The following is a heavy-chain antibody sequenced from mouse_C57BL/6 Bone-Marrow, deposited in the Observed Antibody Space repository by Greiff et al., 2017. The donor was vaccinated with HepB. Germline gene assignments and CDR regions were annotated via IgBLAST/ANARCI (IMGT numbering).Heavy chain of an antibody. CDR1: GYTFTSYW. CDR2: IDPSDSYI. V-gene: IGHV1-50*01. J-gene: IGHJ3*01. Sequence: QVQLQQPGAEFVKPGASVKLSCKASGYTFTSYWMQWVKQRPGQGLEWIGEIDPSDSYINYNQKFKGKATLTVDTSSSTAYMQLSSLTSEDSAVYYCARLASRLSWLAYWGQGALVTVSA. CDR3: ARLASRLSWLAY. D-gene: IGHD2-12*01.